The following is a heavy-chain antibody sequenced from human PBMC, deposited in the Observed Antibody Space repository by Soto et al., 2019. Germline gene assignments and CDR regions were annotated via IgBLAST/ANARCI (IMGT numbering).Heavy chain of an antibody. CDR3: ARTNGDYWLDY. D-gene: IGHD4-17*01. CDR2: IYYSGST. J-gene: IGHJ4*02. V-gene: IGHV4-39*01. CDR1: GGSISSSSYY. Sequence: ASETLSLTCTVSGGSISSSSYYWGWIRQPPGKGLEWIGSIYYSGSTYYNPSLKSRVTISVDTSKNQFSLKLSSVTAADTAVYYCARTNGDYWLDYWGQGTLVTVSS.